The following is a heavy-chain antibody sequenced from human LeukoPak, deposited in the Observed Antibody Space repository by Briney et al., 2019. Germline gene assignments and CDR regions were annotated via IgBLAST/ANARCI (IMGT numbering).Heavy chain of an antibody. Sequence: GGSLRLSCAASGFMFSSNWMNWVRQAPGKGLEWVSSISSSSSYIYYADSVKGRFTISRDNAKNSLYLQMDSLRAEDTAVYYCAEVGAKYEWGQGTLVTVSS. CDR1: GFMFSSNW. D-gene: IGHD1-26*01. CDR2: ISSSSSYI. V-gene: IGHV3-21*01. CDR3: AEVGAKYE. J-gene: IGHJ4*02.